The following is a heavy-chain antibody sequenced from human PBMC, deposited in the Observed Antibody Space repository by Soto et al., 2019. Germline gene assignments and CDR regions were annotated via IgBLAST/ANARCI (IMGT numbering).Heavy chain of an antibody. CDR2: IIPIFGTA. D-gene: IGHD3-16*02. J-gene: IGHJ3*02. Sequence: QVQLVQSGAEVKKPGSSVKVSCKASGGTFSSYAISWVRQAPGQGLEWMGGIIPIFGTANYAQKFQGRVTLTADESTSTAYMELSSLRSEDTAVYYCATGPRYDYVWGSYRPDGGDDAFDIWGQGTMVTVSS. CDR1: GGTFSSYA. V-gene: IGHV1-69*01. CDR3: ATGPRYDYVWGSYRPDGGDDAFDI.